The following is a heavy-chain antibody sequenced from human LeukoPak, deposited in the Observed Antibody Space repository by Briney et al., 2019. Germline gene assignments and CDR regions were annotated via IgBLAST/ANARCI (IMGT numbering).Heavy chain of an antibody. Sequence: GGSLRLSCAASGFTFDNYAMHWVRQAPGKGLEWVLKISSSGRTIYYADSVKGRFTISRDNAKNSLYLQMNSLRPEDTAVYYCAKDPRRYSRTGGYFDYWGQGTLVTVSS. CDR1: GFTFDNYA. J-gene: IGHJ4*02. CDR2: ISSSGRTI. CDR3: AKDPRRYSRTGGYFDY. V-gene: IGHV3-48*04. D-gene: IGHD6-13*01.